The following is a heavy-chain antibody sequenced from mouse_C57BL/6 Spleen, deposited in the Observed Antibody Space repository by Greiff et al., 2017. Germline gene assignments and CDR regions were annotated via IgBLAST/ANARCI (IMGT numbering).Heavy chain of an antibody. CDR2: IYPGDGDT. Sequence: VQLQQSGPELVKPGASVKISCKASGYAFSSSWMNWVKQRPGKGLEWIGRIYPGDGDTNYNGKFKGKATLPADKSSSTAYMQLSSLTSEDSAVDFCARGYYGSRNYFDYWGQGTTLTVSS. J-gene: IGHJ2*01. D-gene: IGHD1-1*01. V-gene: IGHV1-82*01. CDR1: GYAFSSSW. CDR3: ARGYYGSRNYFDY.